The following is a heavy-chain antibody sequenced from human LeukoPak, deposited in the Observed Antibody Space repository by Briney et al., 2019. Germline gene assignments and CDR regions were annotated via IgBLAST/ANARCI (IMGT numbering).Heavy chain of an antibody. V-gene: IGHV3-30*02. Sequence: PGGSLRLSCAASGFTFSSYGMHWVRQAPGKGLEWVAFIRYDGSNKYYADSVKGRFTISRDNSKNTLYLQMNSLRAEDTAVYYCAKDSTTVTQMNYFDYWGQGTLVTVSS. CDR3: AKDSTTVTQMNYFDY. CDR2: IRYDGSNK. CDR1: GFTFSSYG. D-gene: IGHD4-17*01. J-gene: IGHJ4*02.